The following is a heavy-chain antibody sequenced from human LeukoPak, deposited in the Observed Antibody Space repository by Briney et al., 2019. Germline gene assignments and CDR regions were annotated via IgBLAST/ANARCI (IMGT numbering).Heavy chain of an antibody. CDR2: IYYSGST. Sequence: SETLSLTCTVSGGSISSYYWSWIRQPPGKGLEWIGYIYYSGSTNYNPSLKSRVTISVDTSKNQFSLKLSSVTAADTAVYYCARGVYDSSGYYYHFDYWGQGTLVTVSS. V-gene: IGHV4-59*08. CDR1: GGSISSYY. J-gene: IGHJ4*02. CDR3: ARGVYDSSGYYYHFDY. D-gene: IGHD3-22*01.